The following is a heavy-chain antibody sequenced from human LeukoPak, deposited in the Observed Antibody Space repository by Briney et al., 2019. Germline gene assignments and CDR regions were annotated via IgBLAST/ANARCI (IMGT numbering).Heavy chain of an antibody. CDR1: GFXFSSYA. J-gene: IGHJ4*02. V-gene: IGHV3-23*01. D-gene: IGHD2-2*01. Sequence: GGSLRLSCAASGFXFSSYAIGWVRQAPGKGLEWVSDVSGSGTSTNYADSVKGRLTISRDNSKNTLYLQMNNLRAEDTAVYYCAKVGRASWAPYYFDYWGQGTLVTVSS. CDR3: AKVGRASWAPYYFDY. CDR2: VSGSGTST.